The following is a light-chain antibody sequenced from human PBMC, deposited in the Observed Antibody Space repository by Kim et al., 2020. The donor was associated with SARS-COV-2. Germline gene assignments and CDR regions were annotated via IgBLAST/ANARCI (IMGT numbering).Light chain of an antibody. CDR1: SSNIGTSF. V-gene: IGLV1-51*01. Sequence: QSVLTQPPSVSAAPGQKVTISCSGTSSNIGTSFVSWYQQVPGTAPKLLIYENTKETSDIPERFSASKSGTSATLGIAGLQTEDEADYYCGAWDASLGAWVFGGGTKLTVL. CDR2: ENT. CDR3: GAWDASLGAWV. J-gene: IGLJ3*02.